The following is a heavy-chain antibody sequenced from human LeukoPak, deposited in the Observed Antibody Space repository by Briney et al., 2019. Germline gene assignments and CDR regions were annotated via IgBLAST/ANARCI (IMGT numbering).Heavy chain of an antibody. CDR1: GYSFTRYW. Sequence: GESLKISCKGSGYSFTRYWIGWVRQMPGKGLEWMGVIYPGDSDTRYSPSFQGQVTISADESISTAYLQWSSLKASDTAMYYCARHGPYDSTGYYYPNHRFDTWGQGTLATVSS. CDR2: IYPGDSDT. CDR3: ARHGPYDSTGYYYPNHRFDT. V-gene: IGHV5-51*01. D-gene: IGHD3-22*01. J-gene: IGHJ5*02.